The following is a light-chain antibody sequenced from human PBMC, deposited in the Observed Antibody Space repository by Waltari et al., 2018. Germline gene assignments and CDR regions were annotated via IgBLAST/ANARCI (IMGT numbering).Light chain of an antibody. CDR3: SSYTGRSTLYV. CDR1: SSDVGFFTF. CDR2: EVS. Sequence: QSALTQPASVSGSPGQSITISCTGPSSDVGFFTFVSWYQHHPGKVPKLMIYEVSNRPSGVSNRFSGSKSGNTASLTISELQAEDEADYYCSSYTGRSTLYVFGTGTTVTVL. V-gene: IGLV2-14*01. J-gene: IGLJ1*01.